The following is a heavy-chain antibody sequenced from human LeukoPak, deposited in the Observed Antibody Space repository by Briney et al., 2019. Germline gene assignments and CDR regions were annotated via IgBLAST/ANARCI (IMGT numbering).Heavy chain of an antibody. Sequence: PGGSLRPSCAASGFSISNDWMSWVRQAPGKGPEWVANINQDGSGDSHVDSVKGRFTISRDNAKDSLFLQMQSLRAEDTAVYYCARGSVAAPNFDIWGQGTLVTVSS. V-gene: IGHV3-7*04. J-gene: IGHJ4*02. D-gene: IGHD2-15*01. CDR2: INQDGSGD. CDR3: ARGSVAAPNFDI. CDR1: GFSISNDW.